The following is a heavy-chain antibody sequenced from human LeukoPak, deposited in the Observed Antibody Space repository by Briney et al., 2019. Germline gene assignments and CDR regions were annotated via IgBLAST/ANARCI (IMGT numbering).Heavy chain of an antibody. V-gene: IGHV3-48*03. CDR2: ISSSGSTI. J-gene: IGHJ4*02. D-gene: IGHD3-22*01. CDR3: ARAGVDSSGYYFFDY. Sequence: PGGSLRLSCAASGFTFSSYEMNWVRPAPGKGLEWVSYISSSGSTIYYADSVKGRFTISRDNAKNSLYLQMNSLRAEDTAVYYCARAGVDSSGYYFFDYWGQGTLVTVSS. CDR1: GFTFSSYE.